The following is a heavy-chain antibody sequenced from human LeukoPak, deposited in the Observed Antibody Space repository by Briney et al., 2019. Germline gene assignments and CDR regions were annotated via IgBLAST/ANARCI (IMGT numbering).Heavy chain of an antibody. D-gene: IGHD5-12*01. CDR3: ARVIRSGYVSYYYGMDV. CDR2: IYYSGST. V-gene: IGHV4-59*11. Sequence: SETLSLTCTVSGGSISSHYWSWIRQPPGKGLEWIGYIYYSGSTNYNPSLKSRVTISVDTSKNQFSLKLSSVTAADTAVYYCARVIRSGYVSYYYGMDVWGQGTTVTVSS. J-gene: IGHJ6*02. CDR1: GGSISSHY.